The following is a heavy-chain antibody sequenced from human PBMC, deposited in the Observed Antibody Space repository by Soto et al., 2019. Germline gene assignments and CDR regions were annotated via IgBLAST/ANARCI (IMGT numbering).Heavy chain of an antibody. D-gene: IGHD2-8*02. J-gene: IGHJ4*02. CDR2: IKEDGSEK. CDR1: GFTFNGYW. Sequence: PGGSLRLSCAASGFTFNGYWMSWVRQAPGKGLEWVANIKEDGSEKDYVDSVKGRFTISRDNAKKSLYLQMNSLRAEDTAMYYCARIKPGGYDYFEYRGLGTLVTVSS. V-gene: IGHV3-7*01. CDR3: ARIKPGGYDYFEY.